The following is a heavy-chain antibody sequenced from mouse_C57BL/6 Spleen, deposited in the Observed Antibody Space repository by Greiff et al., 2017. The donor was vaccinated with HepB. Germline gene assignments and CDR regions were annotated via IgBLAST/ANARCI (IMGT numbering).Heavy chain of an antibody. V-gene: IGHV5-6*01. CDR2: ISSGGSYT. CDR3: ARQDDGYYGGDY. Sequence: EVHLVESGGDLVKPGGSLKLSCAASGFTFSSYGMSWVRQTPDKRLEWVATISSGGSYTYYPDSVKGRFTISRDNAKNTLYLQMSSLKSEDTAMYYCARQDDGYYGGDYWGQGTTLTVSS. J-gene: IGHJ2*01. D-gene: IGHD2-3*01. CDR1: GFTFSSYG.